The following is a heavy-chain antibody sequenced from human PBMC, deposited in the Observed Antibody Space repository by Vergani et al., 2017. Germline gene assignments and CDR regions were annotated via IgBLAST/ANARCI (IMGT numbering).Heavy chain of an antibody. D-gene: IGHD1-1*01. CDR2: IYTSGST. CDR1: GCSISSGSYY. V-gene: IGHV4-61*02. J-gene: IGHJ4*02. Sequence: QVQLQESGPGLVKPSQTLSLTCTVSGCSISSGSYYWSWIRQPAGKGLEWIGRIYTSGSTNYNPSLKSRVTISVDTSKNQFSLKLSSVTAADTAVYYCASVGTGYRADYWGQGTLVTVSS. CDR3: ASVGTGYRADY.